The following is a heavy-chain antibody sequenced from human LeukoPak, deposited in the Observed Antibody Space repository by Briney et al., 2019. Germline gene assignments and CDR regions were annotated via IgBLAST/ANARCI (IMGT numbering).Heavy chain of an antibody. V-gene: IGHV2-5*02. CDR2: IYWDDDK. J-gene: IGHJ4*02. CDR1: AFSLTTSGGG. D-gene: IGHD2/OR15-2a*01. CDR3: AQSEYDHFDY. Sequence: ESGPTLVKPTQTLTLTCSFSAFSLTTSGGGVGWIRQPPGKALEWLALIYWDDDKRYSPSLKSRLTITKDTSKNQVVLMMTNMDPVDTATYYCAQSEYDHFDYWGPGTLVTVSS.